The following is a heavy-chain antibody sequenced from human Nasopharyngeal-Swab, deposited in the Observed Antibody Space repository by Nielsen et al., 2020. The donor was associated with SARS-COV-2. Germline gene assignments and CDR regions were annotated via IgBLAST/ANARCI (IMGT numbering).Heavy chain of an antibody. V-gene: IGHV4-34*01. J-gene: IGHJ6*03. CDR2: INHSGST. Sequence: RQPPGKGLEWIGEINHSGSTNYNPSLKSRVTISVDTSKNQFSLKLSSVTAADTAVYYCARADIVVVPAAPIYYMDVWGKGTTVTVSS. D-gene: IGHD2-2*01. CDR3: ARADIVVVPAAPIYYMDV.